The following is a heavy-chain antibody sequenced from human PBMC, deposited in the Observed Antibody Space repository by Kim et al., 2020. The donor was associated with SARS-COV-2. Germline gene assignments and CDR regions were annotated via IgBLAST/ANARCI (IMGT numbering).Heavy chain of an antibody. Sequence: ASVKVSCKASGYTFTSYGISWVRQAPGQGLEWMGWISAYNGNTNYAQKLQGRVTMTTDTSTSKAYMELSSLRSDDTAVYHCARMNGDDILTGSYRSYYYYDMVVCGKGTTVTVST. CDR2: ISAYNGNT. CDR3: ARMNGDDILTGSYRSYYYYDMVV. D-gene: IGHD3-9*01. V-gene: IGHV1-18*01. CDR1: GYTFTSYG. J-gene: IGHJ6*04.